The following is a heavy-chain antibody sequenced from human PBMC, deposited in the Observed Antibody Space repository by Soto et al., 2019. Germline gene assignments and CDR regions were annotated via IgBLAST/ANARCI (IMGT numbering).Heavy chain of an antibody. CDR3: ARDEQWLDSLDYYYMDV. CDR2: ISSSSSYI. D-gene: IGHD6-19*01. J-gene: IGHJ6*03. Sequence: AGGSLRLSCAASGFTFSSYSMNWVRQAPGKGLEWVSSISSSSSYIYYADSVKGRFTISRDNAKNSLYLQMNSLRAEDTAVYYCARDEQWLDSLDYYYMDVWGKGTSVTVSS. V-gene: IGHV3-21*01. CDR1: GFTFSSYS.